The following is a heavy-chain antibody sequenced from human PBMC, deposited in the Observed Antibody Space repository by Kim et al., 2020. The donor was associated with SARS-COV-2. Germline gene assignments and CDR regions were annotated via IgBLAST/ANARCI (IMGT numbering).Heavy chain of an antibody. CDR1: GESLSGYY. Sequence: SETLSLTCAVYGESLSGYYWSWIRQSPWKGLEWIGEIHYGGVTSYSPSLKSRAIISVDTSNNQFSLKLFSVTAADAAVYFCARAPRDESSGYHYFDHWG. D-gene: IGHD3-22*01. CDR2: IHYGGVT. V-gene: IGHV4-34*01. CDR3: ARAPRDESSGYHYFDH. J-gene: IGHJ4*01.